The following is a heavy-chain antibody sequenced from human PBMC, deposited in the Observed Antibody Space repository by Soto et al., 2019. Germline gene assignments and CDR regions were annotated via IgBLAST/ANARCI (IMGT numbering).Heavy chain of an antibody. Sequence: GGSLRLSCTASGFTFGDYAMSWFRQAPGKGLEWVGRIKSKIDGGTSDYAAPVKGRFSISRDDSKDALFLQMNSLKTEDTAVYFCATMGHCSNGVCSYYYYGMDVWGLGTTVTVSS. CDR1: GFTFGDYA. CDR2: IKSKIDGGTS. D-gene: IGHD2-8*01. J-gene: IGHJ6*02. V-gene: IGHV3-15*01. CDR3: ATMGHCSNGVCSYYYYGMDV.